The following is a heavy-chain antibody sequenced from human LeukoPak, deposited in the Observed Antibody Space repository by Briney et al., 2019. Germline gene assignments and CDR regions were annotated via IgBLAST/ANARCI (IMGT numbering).Heavy chain of an antibody. D-gene: IGHD2-21*02. Sequence: ASVKVSCKASGYTFTGYYMHWVRQAPGQGLEWMGWINPNSGGTNYAQKFQGRVTMTRDTSISTAYMELRRLRSDDTAVYYCARSRLLSPYFDYWGQGTLVTVSS. CDR3: ARSRLLSPYFDY. CDR2: INPNSGGT. J-gene: IGHJ4*02. V-gene: IGHV1-2*02. CDR1: GYTFTGYY.